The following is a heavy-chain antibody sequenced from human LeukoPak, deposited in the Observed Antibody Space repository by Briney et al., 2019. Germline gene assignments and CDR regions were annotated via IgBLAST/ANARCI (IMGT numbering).Heavy chain of an antibody. CDR1: GFTFSSYG. Sequence: GGSLRLSCAAPGFTFSSYGMNWVRQAPGKGLEWVAVIWYDGSNKYYADSVKGRFTISRDNSKNTLYLQMNSLRAEDTAVYYCAREFSIAAGGIAYGMDVWGQGTTVTVSS. V-gene: IGHV3-33*01. J-gene: IGHJ6*02. CDR2: IWYDGSNK. CDR3: AREFSIAAGGIAYGMDV. D-gene: IGHD6-13*01.